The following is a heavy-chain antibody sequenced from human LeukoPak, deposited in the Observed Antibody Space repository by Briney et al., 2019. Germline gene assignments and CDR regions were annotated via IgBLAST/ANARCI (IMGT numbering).Heavy chain of an antibody. Sequence: SETLSLTCTVSGYSISSGYYWGWIRQPPGKGLEWIGSIYHSGSTYYNPSLKSRVTISVDTSNNQFSLKLSSVTAADTAVYYCARDEEDGYSPFDYWGQGTLVTVSS. V-gene: IGHV4-38-2*02. J-gene: IGHJ4*02. CDR2: IYHSGST. D-gene: IGHD5-24*01. CDR1: GYSISSGYY. CDR3: ARDEEDGYSPFDY.